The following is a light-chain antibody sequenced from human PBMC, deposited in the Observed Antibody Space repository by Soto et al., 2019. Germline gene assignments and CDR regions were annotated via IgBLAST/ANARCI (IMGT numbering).Light chain of an antibody. Sequence: DIQMTQSPSSLSASVRDRVTITCRASQSISTYLNWYQQKPGKAPNLLIYSASSLQTGVPSRFSGSGSGTDFSLTISSLQPEDFATYYCQQSYSTPPWTFGQGTKVDIK. CDR3: QQSYSTPPWT. J-gene: IGKJ1*01. CDR2: SAS. V-gene: IGKV1-39*01. CDR1: QSISTY.